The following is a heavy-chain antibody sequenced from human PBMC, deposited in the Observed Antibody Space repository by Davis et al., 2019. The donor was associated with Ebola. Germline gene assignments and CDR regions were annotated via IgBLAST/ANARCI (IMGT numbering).Heavy chain of an antibody. CDR1: GGSFSGYY. J-gene: IGHJ4*02. CDR3: AREGGGNFDY. Sequence: MPGGSLRLSCAVYGGSFSGYYWSWIRQPPGKGLEWIGYIYYSGSTNYNPSLKSRVTISVDTSKNQFSLKLSSVTAADTAVYYCAREGGGNFDYWGQGTLVTVSS. D-gene: IGHD4-23*01. V-gene: IGHV4-59*01. CDR2: IYYSGST.